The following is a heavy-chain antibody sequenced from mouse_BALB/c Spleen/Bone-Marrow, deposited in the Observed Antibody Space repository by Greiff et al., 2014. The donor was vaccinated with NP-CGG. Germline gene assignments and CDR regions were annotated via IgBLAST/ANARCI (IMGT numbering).Heavy chain of an antibody. CDR1: GYTVTDYT. J-gene: IGHJ2*01. V-gene: IGHV1-22*01. Sequence: EVQLQQSGPELVKPGASVKISCKTSGYTVTDYTMHWVRQSHGKSLEWIGSINPNNGGSSCNQKFKAKATLTIDKSSSTPYMELRSLTSEDSAVYYCARAVHFDYWGQGTTLTVSS. CDR2: INPNNGGS. CDR3: ARAVHFDY.